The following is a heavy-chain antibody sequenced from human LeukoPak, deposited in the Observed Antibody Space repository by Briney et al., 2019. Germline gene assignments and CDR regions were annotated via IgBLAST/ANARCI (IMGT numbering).Heavy chain of an antibody. Sequence: SETLSLTCTVSGDSISSGDYYWSWIRQPAGKGLEWIGYIYYSGSTNYNPSLKSRVTISVDTSKNQFSLKLSSVTAADTAVYYCATGSYGSGSKTFDYWGQGTLVTVSS. CDR1: GDSISSGDYY. J-gene: IGHJ4*02. CDR3: ATGSYGSGSKTFDY. D-gene: IGHD3-10*01. V-gene: IGHV4-61*10. CDR2: IYYSGST.